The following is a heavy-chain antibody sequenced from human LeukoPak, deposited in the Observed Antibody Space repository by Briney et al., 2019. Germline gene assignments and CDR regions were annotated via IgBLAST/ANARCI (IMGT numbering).Heavy chain of an antibody. CDR1: GGSISSGGYS. J-gene: IGHJ5*02. CDR2: IYYSGST. CDR3: ARRGDCSSTSCYMNWFDP. V-gene: IGHV4-31*03. Sequence: SQTLSLTCTVSGGSISSGGYSWSWIRQHPGKGLEWIGYIYYSGSTYYNPSLKSRVTISVDTSKNQFSLKLSSVTAADTAVYYCARRGDCSSTSCYMNWFDPWGQGTLVTVSS. D-gene: IGHD2-2*01.